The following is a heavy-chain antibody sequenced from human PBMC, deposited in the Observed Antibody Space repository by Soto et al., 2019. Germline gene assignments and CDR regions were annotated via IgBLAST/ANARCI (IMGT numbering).Heavy chain of an antibody. CDR1: GFTFSSYW. J-gene: IGHJ5*02. D-gene: IGHD3-10*01. Sequence: EVQLVESGGGLVKPGGSLRLSCAASGFTFSSYWMSWVRQAPGKGLEWVANIKQDGSEKYYVDSVKGRFTISRDNAKNSLYLQMNSLRAEDTAVYYCARRHTRYYYGREFDPWGQGTLVTVSS. CDR3: ARRHTRYYYGREFDP. CDR2: IKQDGSEK. V-gene: IGHV3-7*03.